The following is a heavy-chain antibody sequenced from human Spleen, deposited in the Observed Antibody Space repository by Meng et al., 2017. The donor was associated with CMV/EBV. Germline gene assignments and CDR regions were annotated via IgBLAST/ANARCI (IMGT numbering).Heavy chain of an antibody. D-gene: IGHD2-15*01. CDR3: ARDATLPDY. CDR1: GFSFSSYW. V-gene: IGHV3-74*01. J-gene: IGHJ4*02. CDR2: VNIDGTTT. Sequence: GGSLRLSCAASGFSFSSYWMHWVRQAPGKGLVWVSCVNIDGTTTNYADSVKGRFTISRDNAKNTLYLQMNSLRAEDTAVYYCARDATLPDYWGQGTLVTVSS.